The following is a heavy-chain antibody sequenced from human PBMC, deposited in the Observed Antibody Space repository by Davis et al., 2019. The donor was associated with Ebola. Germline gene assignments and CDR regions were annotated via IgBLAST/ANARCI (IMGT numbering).Heavy chain of an antibody. CDR3: ASGGYSYGWDYYYGMDV. Sequence: GSLRLSCAASGFTVSSNYMSWVRQAPGKGLEWVSVIYSGGSTYYADSVKGRFTISRDNSKNTLYLQMNSLRAEDTAVYYCASGGYSYGWDYYYGMDVWGQGTTVTVSS. D-gene: IGHD5-18*01. CDR1: GFTVSSNY. J-gene: IGHJ6*02. V-gene: IGHV3-66*01. CDR2: IYSGGST.